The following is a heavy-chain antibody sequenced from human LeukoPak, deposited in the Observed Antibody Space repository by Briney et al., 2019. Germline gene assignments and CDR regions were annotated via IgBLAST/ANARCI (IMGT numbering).Heavy chain of an antibody. Sequence: SETLSLTCTVSGYSISSGYYWGWIRQPPGKGLEWIGSIYHSGSTYYNPSLKSRVTISVDTSKNQFSLKLSSVTAADTAVYYCARRVVRSSWYYWYFDLWGRGTLVTVSS. J-gene: IGHJ2*01. CDR2: IYHSGST. CDR1: GYSISSGYY. V-gene: IGHV4-38-2*02. CDR3: ARRVVRSSWYYWYFDL. D-gene: IGHD6-13*01.